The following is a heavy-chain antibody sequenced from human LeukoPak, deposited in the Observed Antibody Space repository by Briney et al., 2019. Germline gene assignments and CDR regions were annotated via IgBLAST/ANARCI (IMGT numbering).Heavy chain of an antibody. CDR1: GFPFSNHW. Sequence: GGPLRLSCAASGFPFSNHWMNWVRQAPGRGLEWVANIKEDGSEEDYLDSVKGRFNISRDNAKDSLYLQMNSLRAEDTAVYYCARDLAGGYYPNFDYWGQGTLVTVSS. CDR3: ARDLAGGYYPNFDY. J-gene: IGHJ4*02. V-gene: IGHV3-7*01. CDR2: IKEDGSEE. D-gene: IGHD3-22*01.